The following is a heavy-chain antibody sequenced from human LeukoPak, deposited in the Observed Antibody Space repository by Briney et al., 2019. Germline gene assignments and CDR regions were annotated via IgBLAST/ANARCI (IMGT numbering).Heavy chain of an antibody. V-gene: IGHV3-9*01. Sequence: GRSLRLSCAASGFTFDDYAMHWVRQVPGKGLEWVSGISCNSGSIGYADSVKGRFTISRDNAKNSLYLHMNSLSAEDTALYYCAKGKKITVAGLFDCWGQGTLVTVSS. D-gene: IGHD6-19*01. CDR3: AKGKKITVAGLFDC. CDR2: ISCNSGSI. CDR1: GFTFDDYA. J-gene: IGHJ4*02.